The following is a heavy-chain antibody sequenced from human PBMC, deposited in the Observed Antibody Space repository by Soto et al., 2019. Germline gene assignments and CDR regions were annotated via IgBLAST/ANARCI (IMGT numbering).Heavy chain of an antibody. CDR2: ISGSGGST. J-gene: IGHJ6*02. CDR1: GFTFSSYA. D-gene: IGHD3-9*01. V-gene: IGHV3-23*01. CDR3: AKDNYDILTGYWPGYYYGVDV. Sequence: PGGSLRLSCAASGFTFSSYAMSWVRQAPGKGLEWVSAISGSGGSTYYADSVKGRFTISRDNSKNTLYLQMNSLRAEDTAVYYCAKDNYDILTGYWPGYYYGVDVWGQGTTVTVSS.